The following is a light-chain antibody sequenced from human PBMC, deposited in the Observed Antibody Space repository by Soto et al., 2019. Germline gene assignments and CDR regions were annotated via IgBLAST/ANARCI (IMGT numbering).Light chain of an antibody. J-gene: IGKJ4*01. V-gene: IGKV1-5*03. Sequence: DIHMTQSPSTLSASVGDRVTITCRASRNIGSWLAWCQQKAGKAPNLLIYRASILETGVPSRFTGSASGTEFTLTISSLQPDDFATYYCQQHSNYPITFGGGTKVDIK. CDR1: RNIGSW. CDR2: RAS. CDR3: QQHSNYPIT.